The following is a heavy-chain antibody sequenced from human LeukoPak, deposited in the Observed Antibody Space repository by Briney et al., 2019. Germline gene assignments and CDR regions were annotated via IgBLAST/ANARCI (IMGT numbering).Heavy chain of an antibody. J-gene: IGHJ5*02. CDR2: IYHSGST. D-gene: IGHD1-26*01. CDR3: ARDILGSST. V-gene: IGHV4-30-2*01. Sequence: PSETLSLTCAVSGASISSGGYSWNWIRQPPGKGLEWIGCIYHSGSTYYNPSLKSRVTMSVDRSKNQFSLKLNSVTAADTAVYYCARDILGSSTWGQGTLVTVSS. CDR1: GASISSGGYS.